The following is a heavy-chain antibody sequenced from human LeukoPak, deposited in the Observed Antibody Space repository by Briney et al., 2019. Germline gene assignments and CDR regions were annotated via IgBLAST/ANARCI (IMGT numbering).Heavy chain of an antibody. CDR1: GGSISSSSYY. CDR2: IYYSGST. D-gene: IGHD2-15*01. CDR3: ARGSLPEFDY. J-gene: IGHJ4*02. V-gene: IGHV4-39*07. Sequence: PSETLSLTCTVSGGSISSSSYYWGWIRQPPGKGLEWIGSIYYSGSTNYNPSLKSRVTISVDTSKNQFSLKLSSVTAADTAVYYCARGSLPEFDYWGQGTLVTVSS.